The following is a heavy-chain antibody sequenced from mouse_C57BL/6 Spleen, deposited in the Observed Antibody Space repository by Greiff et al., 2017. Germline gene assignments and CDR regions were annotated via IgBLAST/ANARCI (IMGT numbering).Heavy chain of an antibody. D-gene: IGHD2-1*01. CDR3: ARGGNYPRSDAMDY. CDR2: IHPNSGST. Sequence: QVQLQQPGAELVKPGASVKLSCKASGYTFTSYWMHWVKQRPGQGLEWIGMIHPNSGSTNYNAKFKSKATLTVDKSSSTVYMKLSSLTSDDSAFYYCARGGNYPRSDAMDYWGQGTSVTVSS. J-gene: IGHJ4*01. CDR1: GYTFTSYW. V-gene: IGHV1-64*01.